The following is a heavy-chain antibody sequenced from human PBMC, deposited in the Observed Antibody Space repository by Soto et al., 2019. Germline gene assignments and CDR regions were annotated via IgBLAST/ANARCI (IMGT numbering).Heavy chain of an antibody. J-gene: IGHJ1*01. CDR2: IYHTGNT. Sequence: QLQLQESGSGLVKPSQILSLTWTVSGGSISSGGYSWSWIRQPPGKGLEWIWYIYHTGNTYYNPSLKSRVTISVDRSKNQFSLKLNSVTAADTAVYYCARDGGYGNFQHWGQGTLVTVFS. CDR1: GGSISSGGYS. V-gene: IGHV4-30-2*01. CDR3: ARDGGYGNFQH. D-gene: IGHD3-16*01.